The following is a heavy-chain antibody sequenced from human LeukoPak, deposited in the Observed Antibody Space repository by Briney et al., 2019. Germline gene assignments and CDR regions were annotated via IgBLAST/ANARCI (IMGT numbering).Heavy chain of an antibody. D-gene: IGHD6-19*01. CDR3: ARGYSSGLRFDY. J-gene: IGHJ4*02. CDR2: IKSDGSDT. CDR1: GFTLSSYW. V-gene: IGHV3-74*01. Sequence: GGSLRLSCAASGFTLSSYWMHWVRQVPGKGLVWVSRIKSDGSDTRYADSVKGRFTISRDSAKNTLYLQMNSLRAEDTAVYYCARGYSSGLRFDYWGQGTLVTVSS.